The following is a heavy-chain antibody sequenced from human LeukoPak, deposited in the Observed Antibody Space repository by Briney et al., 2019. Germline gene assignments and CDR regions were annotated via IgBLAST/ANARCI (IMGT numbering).Heavy chain of an antibody. CDR2: TYYRSKWYN. CDR1: GDSVSSNSFA. Sequence: SQTLSLTCAISGDSVSSNSFAWNWIRQSPSRGLEWLGRTYYRSKWYNDYAASMKSRITINPDTSKNQFSLQLNSVTPEDTAVYYCAREGGGKGAFDIWGQGTMVTVSS. J-gene: IGHJ3*02. D-gene: IGHD4-23*01. V-gene: IGHV6-1*01. CDR3: AREGGGKGAFDI.